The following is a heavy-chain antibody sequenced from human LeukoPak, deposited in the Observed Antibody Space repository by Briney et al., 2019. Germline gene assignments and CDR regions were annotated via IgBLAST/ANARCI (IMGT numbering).Heavy chain of an antibody. D-gene: IGHD6-19*01. CDR2: MSAYNGNT. J-gene: IGHJ4*02. CDR3: ARDWSSGWYYLFDY. CDR1: GYTFTSYD. V-gene: IGHV1-18*01. Sequence: ASVKVSCKASGYTFTSYDINWVRQATGQGLEWMGWMSAYNGNTNYAQKLQGRVTMTTDTSTSTAYMELRSLRSDDTAMYYCARDWSSGWYYLFDYWGQGTLVTVSS.